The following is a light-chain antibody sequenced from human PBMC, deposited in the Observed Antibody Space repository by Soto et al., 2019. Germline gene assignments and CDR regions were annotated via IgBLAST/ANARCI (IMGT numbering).Light chain of an antibody. J-gene: IGLJ2*01. Sequence: QSVLTQPPSASGTPGQRVTISCSGSSSNIGSNSVNWYQQLPGTAPKLLMYSSNQRPSGVPDRFSGSKSGTSASLAISGLQSEDEADYYCAAWADSLNGLVFGGGTQLTVL. CDR1: SSNIGSNS. CDR3: AAWADSLNGLV. V-gene: IGLV1-44*01. CDR2: SSN.